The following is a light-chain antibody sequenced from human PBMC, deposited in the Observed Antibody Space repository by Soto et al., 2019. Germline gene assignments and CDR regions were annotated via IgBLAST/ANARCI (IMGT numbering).Light chain of an antibody. V-gene: IGKV2-28*01. CDR3: MQALQTSIT. CDR1: QSLLHSNGYNY. Sequence: DIVMTQSPLSLPVTPGEPASISCRSSQSLLHSNGYNYLDWYLQKPGQSPQLLIYLGSNRASGVPDRFSGSGSGTDFTLKISRVEAEDVGVYYCMQALQTSITFGQGTRLE. CDR2: LGS. J-gene: IGKJ5*01.